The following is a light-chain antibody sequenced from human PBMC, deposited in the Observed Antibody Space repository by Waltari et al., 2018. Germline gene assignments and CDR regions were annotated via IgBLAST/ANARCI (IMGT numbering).Light chain of an antibody. V-gene: IGKV3-15*01. CDR1: QSVTAN. Sequence: EIVMTQFPATLSQSPGERATLSCRASQSVTANLAWYQQKPGQAPRLLIYGVSFRATDIPARFSGSGSGTDFTLTISSLQSEDFATYYCQHYNNWPLTFGGGTKVEIK. CDR3: QHYNNWPLT. J-gene: IGKJ4*01. CDR2: GVS.